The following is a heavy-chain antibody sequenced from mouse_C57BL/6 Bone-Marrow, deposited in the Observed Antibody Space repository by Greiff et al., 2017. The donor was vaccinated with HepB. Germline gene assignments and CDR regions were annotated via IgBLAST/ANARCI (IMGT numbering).Heavy chain of an antibody. CDR2: IYPGNSDT. J-gene: IGHJ1*03. CDR3: TRSEIFITTVVEYFDV. D-gene: IGHD1-1*01. V-gene: IGHV1-5*01. CDR1: GYTFTRYW. Sequence: EVQLQQSGTVLARPGASVKMSCKTSGYTFTRYWMHWVKQRPGQGLEWIGAIYPGNSDTSYNQKFKGKAKLTAVTSASTAYMELSSLKNEDSAVYYCTRSEIFITTVVEYFDVWGTGTTVTVSS.